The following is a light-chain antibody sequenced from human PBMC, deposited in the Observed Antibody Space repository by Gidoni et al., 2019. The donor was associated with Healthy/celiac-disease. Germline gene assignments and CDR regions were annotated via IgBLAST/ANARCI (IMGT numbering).Light chain of an antibody. V-gene: IGKV1-39*01. CDR3: QQSYSTPCT. CDR1: QSISSY. CDR2: AAS. Sequence: DIQMTPSPSSLSASVGDRVTITCRASQSISSYLNWYQQKPGKAPKLLIYAASSLQSGVPSRFSGSGSGTDFTLTISSLQPEDFATYYCQQSYSTPCTFXPXTKVDIK. J-gene: IGKJ3*01.